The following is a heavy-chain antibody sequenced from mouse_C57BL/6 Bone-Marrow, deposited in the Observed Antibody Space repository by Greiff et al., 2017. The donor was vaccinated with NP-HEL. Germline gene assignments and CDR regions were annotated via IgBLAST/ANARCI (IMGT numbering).Heavy chain of an antibody. CDR3: AHYYGSSGYWYFDV. CDR1: GYTLTSYW. D-gene: IGHD1-1*01. J-gene: IGHJ1*03. V-gene: IGHV1-55*01. Sequence: QVQLQQPGAELVKPGASVKMSCKASGYTLTSYWITWVKQRPGQGLEWIGDIYPGSGSTNYNEKFKSKATLTVDTSSSTAYMQLSSLTSEDSAVYYCAHYYGSSGYWYFDVWGTGTTVTVSS. CDR2: IYPGSGST.